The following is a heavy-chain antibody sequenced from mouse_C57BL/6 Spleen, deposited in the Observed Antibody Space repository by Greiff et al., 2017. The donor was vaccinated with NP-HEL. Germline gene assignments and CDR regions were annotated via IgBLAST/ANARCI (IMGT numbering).Heavy chain of an antibody. J-gene: IGHJ2*01. V-gene: IGHV3-6*01. D-gene: IGHD2-3*01. CDR2: ISYDGSN. Sequence: EVQLQQSGPGLVKPSQSLSLTCSVTGYSITSGYYWNWIRQFPGNKLEWMGYISYDGSNNYNPSLKNRISITRDTSKNQFFLKLNSVTTEDTATYYCARGPLYDGYGNWGQGTTLTVSS. CDR1: GYSITSGYY. CDR3: ARGPLYDGYGN.